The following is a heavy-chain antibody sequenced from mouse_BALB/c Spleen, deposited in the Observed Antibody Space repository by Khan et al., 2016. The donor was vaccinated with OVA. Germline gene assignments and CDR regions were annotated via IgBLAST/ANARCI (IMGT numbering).Heavy chain of an antibody. Sequence: EVQLQESGPSLVKPSQTLSLTCSVTGDSITSGYWNWIRKFPGNKLEYMGYISYSGNTYYNPSLKSRISITRDTSKNQNYLQLNSVTTADSAAYYCACGLRGIAYWGQGTLVTVSA. CDR1: GDSITSGY. CDR2: ISYSGNT. D-gene: IGHD1-1*01. CDR3: ACGLRGIAY. J-gene: IGHJ3*01. V-gene: IGHV3-8*02.